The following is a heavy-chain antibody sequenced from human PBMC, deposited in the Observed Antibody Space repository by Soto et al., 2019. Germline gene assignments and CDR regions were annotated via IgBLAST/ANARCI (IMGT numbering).Heavy chain of an antibody. J-gene: IGHJ2*01. CDR2: INDRGSI. D-gene: IGHD3-9*01. V-gene: IGHV4-34*01. Sequence: QVQLQQWGAGPLRPLETLSLTCGVSGGSFSGYNWAWIRQSPGKGLEWIGEINDRGSINYNPSLKSRVSISVATSKNHYSLNLRSVTAADTAVYYCARESHDILTGPPWVWYFDLWGRGTLVTVSS. CDR1: GGSFSGYN. CDR3: ARESHDILTGPPWVWYFDL.